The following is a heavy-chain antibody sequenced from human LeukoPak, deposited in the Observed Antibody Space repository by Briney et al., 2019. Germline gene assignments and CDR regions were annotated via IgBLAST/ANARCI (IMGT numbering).Heavy chain of an antibody. V-gene: IGHV4-39*01. D-gene: IGHD3-10*01. Sequence: SETLSLTCTVSGGSISTSSYYWGWIRQPPGKGLQWIGSIYYNGSTYYNPSLKSRVIISIDTSKNQFSLKPSSVTAADTAVFYCARHKMVRGIGYYYYMDVWGKGTTVTISS. CDR2: IYYNGST. J-gene: IGHJ6*03. CDR1: GGSISTSSYY. CDR3: ARHKMVRGIGYYYYMDV.